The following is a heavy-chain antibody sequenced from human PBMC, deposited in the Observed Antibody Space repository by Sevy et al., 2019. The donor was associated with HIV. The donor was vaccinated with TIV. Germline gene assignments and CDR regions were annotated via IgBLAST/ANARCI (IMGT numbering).Heavy chain of an antibody. J-gene: IGHJ4*01. CDR1: GFAFSSHA. V-gene: IGHV3-30-3*01. Sequence: GGSLRLSCAASGFAFSSHAMHWVRQAPGKGLEWVAVISYEGTETFYASSVEGRFTISRDNSKNMLSLLINSLRPEDAAVYYCAREWGNSVKWYPLYWGHGTLVTVSS. CDR2: ISYEGTET. D-gene: IGHD3-16*01. CDR3: AREWGNSVKWYPLY.